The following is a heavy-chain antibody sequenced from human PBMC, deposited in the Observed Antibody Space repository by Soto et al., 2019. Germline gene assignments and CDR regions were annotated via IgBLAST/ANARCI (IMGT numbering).Heavy chain of an antibody. CDR2: ISTSSSYT. CDR3: ARHPERIAQIGWFDP. CDR1: GFTFSDHY. D-gene: IGHD6-13*01. Sequence: GGSLRLSCVASGFTFSDHYMTWIRQAPGKGLEWLSYISTSSSYTNYADSVKGRFTISRDNAMNSLYLQMNSLRAEDTAVYYCARHPERIAQIGWFDPWGQGTLVTVSS. J-gene: IGHJ5*02. V-gene: IGHV3-11*03.